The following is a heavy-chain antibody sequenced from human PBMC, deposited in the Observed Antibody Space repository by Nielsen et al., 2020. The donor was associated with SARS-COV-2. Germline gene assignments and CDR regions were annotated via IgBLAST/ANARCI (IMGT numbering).Heavy chain of an antibody. CDR2: ISWNSGSI. J-gene: IGHJ4*02. V-gene: IGHV3-9*01. D-gene: IGHD1-26*01. CDR1: GFTFDDYA. Sequence: SLKISCAASGFTFDDYAMHWVRQAPGKGLEWVSGISWNSGSIGYADSVKGRFTISRDNAKNSLYLQMNSLRAEDTALYYCAKFPYSGSPGYWGQGTLVTVSS. CDR3: AKFPYSGSPGY.